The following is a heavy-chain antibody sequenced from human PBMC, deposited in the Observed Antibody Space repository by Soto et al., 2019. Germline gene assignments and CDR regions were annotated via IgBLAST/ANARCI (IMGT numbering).Heavy chain of an antibody. CDR2: ISGSGGST. V-gene: IGHV3-23*01. D-gene: IGHD3-22*01. CDR3: AKASSGYSTCFDY. CDR1: GFTFGSYA. J-gene: IGHJ4*02. Sequence: PGGSLRLSCAASGFTFGSYAMSWVRQAPGKGLEWVSAISGSGGSTYYADSVKGRFTISRDNSKNTLYLQMNSLRAEDTAVYYCAKASSGYSTCFDYWGQGTLVTVSS.